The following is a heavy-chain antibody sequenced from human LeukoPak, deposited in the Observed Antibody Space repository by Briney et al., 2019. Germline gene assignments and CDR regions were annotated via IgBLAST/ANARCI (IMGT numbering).Heavy chain of an antibody. V-gene: IGHV3-7*03. D-gene: IGHD5-12*01. J-gene: IGHJ5*02. CDR3: AKASGYDGVDP. CDR2: IKQDGSEK. Sequence: GGSLRLSCAASGFTFSSYWMSWVRQAPGKGLEWVANIKQDGSEKYYVDSVKGRFTISRDNARNTLYLQMNGLSAEDTAVYYCAKASGYDGVDPWGQGSLVIVSS. CDR1: GFTFSSYW.